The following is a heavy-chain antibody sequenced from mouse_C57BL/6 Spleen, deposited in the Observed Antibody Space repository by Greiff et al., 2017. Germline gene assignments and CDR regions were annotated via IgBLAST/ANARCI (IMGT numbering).Heavy chain of an antibody. V-gene: IGHV1-64*01. J-gene: IGHJ4*01. D-gene: IGHD1-1*01. Sequence: VKLQQPGAELVKPGASVKLSCKASGYTFTSYWMHWVKQRPGQGLEWIGMIHPNSGSTNYNEKFKSKATLTVDKSSSTAYMQLSSLTSEDSAVYYCAREVYYYGSSLYAMDYWGQGTSVTVSS. CDR1: GYTFTSYW. CDR3: AREVYYYGSSLYAMDY. CDR2: IHPNSGST.